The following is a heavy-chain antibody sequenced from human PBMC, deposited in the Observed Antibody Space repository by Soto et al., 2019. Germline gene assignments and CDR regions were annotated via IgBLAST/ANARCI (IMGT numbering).Heavy chain of an antibody. CDR3: ATQRGVGATYVYYYGMEV. CDR2: IDPSDSYS. J-gene: IGHJ6*04. Sequence: PGESLKSSCKGSGYSFTSYWISCVRQIPWKGLEWMVRIDPSDSYSNYSPSFQGHVTISADKPISTAYLQWSSLKASDTAMYYCATQRGVGATYVYYYGMEVWGKGTTVTVSS. V-gene: IGHV5-10-1*01. CDR1: GYSFTSYW. D-gene: IGHD1-26*01.